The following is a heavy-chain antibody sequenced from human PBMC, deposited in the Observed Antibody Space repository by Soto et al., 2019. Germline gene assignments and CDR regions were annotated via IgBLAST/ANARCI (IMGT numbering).Heavy chain of an antibody. V-gene: IGHV5-51*01. J-gene: IGHJ6*02. CDR1: GYSFTTSW. Sequence: HGESLKISCKGSGYSFTTSWIAWVRQVPGKGLEWMGVIYPADSDTRYSPSFQGQVTISADRSVSTAYLQWSSLKASDTAIYYCAKTTTATHYYYGMDVWGQGTTVTVSS. CDR3: AKTTTATHYYYGMDV. D-gene: IGHD1-1*01. CDR2: IYPADSDT.